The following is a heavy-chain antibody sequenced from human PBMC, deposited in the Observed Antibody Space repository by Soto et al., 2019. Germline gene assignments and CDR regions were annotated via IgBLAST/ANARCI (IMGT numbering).Heavy chain of an antibody. CDR3: ARQYYDFWIGSTAVEFQH. Sequence: SETLSLTCTVSGGSISSSSYYWGWIRQPPGKGLEWIGSIYYSGSTYYNPSLKSRVTISVDTSKNQFSLKLSSVTAADTAVYYCARQYYDFWIGSTAVEFQHWGQVTVVT. CDR2: IYYSGST. V-gene: IGHV4-39*01. J-gene: IGHJ1*01. CDR1: GGSISSSSYY. D-gene: IGHD3-3*01.